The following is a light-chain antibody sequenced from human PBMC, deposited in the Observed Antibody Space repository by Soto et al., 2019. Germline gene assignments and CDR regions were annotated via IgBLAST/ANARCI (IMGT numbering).Light chain of an antibody. Sequence: QSVLTQPPSASGTPGQRVTISCSGSSSNIGSNTVNWYQQLPGTAPKLLIYSNNQRPSGVPDRFSGSKSGTSASLAISGLQSEAEADYYCQSYDLSLRNYVFGSGTKVTVL. CDR1: SSNIGSNT. V-gene: IGLV1-44*01. CDR3: QSYDLSLRNYV. CDR2: SNN. J-gene: IGLJ1*01.